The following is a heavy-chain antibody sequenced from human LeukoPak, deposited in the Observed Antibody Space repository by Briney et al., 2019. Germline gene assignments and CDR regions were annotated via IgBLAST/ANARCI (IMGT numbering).Heavy chain of an antibody. CDR2: ISSSSSYI. D-gene: IGHD5-12*01. CDR1: GFTFSSYS. V-gene: IGHV3-21*01. CDR3: ARDYPSGYRFDY. Sequence: GGSLRLSCAVSGFTFSSYSMNWVRQAPGKGLEWVSSISSSSSYIYYADSVKGRFTISRDNAKNSLYLQMNSLRAEDTAVYYCARDYPSGYRFDYWGQGTLVTVSS. J-gene: IGHJ4*02.